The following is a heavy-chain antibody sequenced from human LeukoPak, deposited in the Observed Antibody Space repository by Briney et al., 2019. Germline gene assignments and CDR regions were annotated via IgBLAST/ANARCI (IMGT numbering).Heavy chain of an antibody. J-gene: IGHJ4*02. Sequence: GGSLRLSCAASGFTFSSYSINWVRQAPGKGLEWVSYISSSSSTIYYADSVKGRFTISRDNAKNSLFLRMNSLRDEDTAVYYCARMAVAGINWGQGTLVTVSS. D-gene: IGHD6-19*01. V-gene: IGHV3-48*02. CDR1: GFTFSSYS. CDR2: ISSSSSTI. CDR3: ARMAVAGIN.